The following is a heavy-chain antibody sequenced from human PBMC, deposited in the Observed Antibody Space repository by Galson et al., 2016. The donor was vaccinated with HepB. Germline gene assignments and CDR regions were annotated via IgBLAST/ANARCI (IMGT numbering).Heavy chain of an antibody. V-gene: IGHV3-73*01. CDR3: TTGEAIVGAAYMRDAFDI. D-gene: IGHD2-15*01. J-gene: IGHJ3*02. CDR2: IRSKANSYAT. Sequence: SLRLSCAASGFTFSDSAMHWVRQASGKGLEWVGRIRSKANSYATAYGASVKGRFTISRDDSENTAYLQMNSPKAEDTAVYYGTTGEAIVGAAYMRDAFDIWGPGTMVTVSS. CDR1: GFTFSDSA.